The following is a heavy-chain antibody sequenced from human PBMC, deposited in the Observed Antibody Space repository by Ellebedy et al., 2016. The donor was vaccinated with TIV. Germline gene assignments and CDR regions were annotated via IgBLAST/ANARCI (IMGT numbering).Heavy chain of an antibody. J-gene: IGHJ4*02. CDR1: GFSISNTW. V-gene: IGHV3-33*08. Sequence: GESLKISCAASGFSISNTWMSWVRQAPGKGLEWVGIIWHDGSHSYYADSVKGRFTISRDNSKNTVDLQMNSLRADDTAVYYCASELVGTTDFDYWGQGTLVTVSS. D-gene: IGHD1-26*01. CDR2: IWHDGSHS. CDR3: ASELVGTTDFDY.